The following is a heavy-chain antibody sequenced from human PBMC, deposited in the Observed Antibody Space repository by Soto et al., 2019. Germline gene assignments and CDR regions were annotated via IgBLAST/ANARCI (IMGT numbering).Heavy chain of an antibody. CDR2: ISGSGDT. Sequence: EVQLLESGGGLVQPGGSLRLSCAASGPTFSNYGMTWVRQAPGKGLEWVSAISGSGDTYNVDSLKGRFSISRDNSKSTLFLQMNSLRAEDTAVYYCATYGGDSGGFEYFKHWGQGTLVTVSS. CDR1: GPTFSNYG. J-gene: IGHJ1*01. V-gene: IGHV3-23*01. CDR3: ATYGGDSGGFEYFKH. D-gene: IGHD2-21*02.